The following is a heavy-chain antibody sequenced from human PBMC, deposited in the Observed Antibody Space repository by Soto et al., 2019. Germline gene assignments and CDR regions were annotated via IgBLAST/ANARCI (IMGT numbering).Heavy chain of an antibody. V-gene: IGHV3-13*01. CDR2: IGSAGDS. Sequence: LRLSCAASGYTFRSYDMHWVRQVTGKGLEWVSVIGSAGDSNYAPSVKGRFTISRENAKNSLYLQMNSLRAGDTAVYYCARGSKGTYGMDVWGQGTTVTVSS. J-gene: IGHJ6*02. CDR1: GYTFRSYD. D-gene: IGHD3-10*01. CDR3: ARGSKGTYGMDV.